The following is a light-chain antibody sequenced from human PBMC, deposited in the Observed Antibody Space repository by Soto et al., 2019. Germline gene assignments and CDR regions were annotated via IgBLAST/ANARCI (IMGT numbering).Light chain of an antibody. CDR2: DAS. J-gene: IGKJ4*01. CDR3: QQRSNWPLT. V-gene: IGKV3-11*01. CDR1: QSINRH. Sequence: EIVLTQSPTTLSLSPGERATLSCRASQSINRHLAWYQQKPGQAPRLLMYDASNRATDIPARFSGSGSGTDFTLTISSLDPEDFAVYYCQQRSNWPLTFGGGTKVEIK.